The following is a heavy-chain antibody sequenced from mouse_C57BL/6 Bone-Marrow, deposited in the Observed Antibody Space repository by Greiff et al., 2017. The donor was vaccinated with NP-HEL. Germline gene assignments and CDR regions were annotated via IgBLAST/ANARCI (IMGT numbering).Heavy chain of an antibody. D-gene: IGHD1-1*01. J-gene: IGHJ1*03. V-gene: IGHV5-4*03. CDR1: GFTFSSYA. CDR2: ISDGGSYT. CDR3: ARSLSSPDV. Sequence: EVKVVESGGGLVKPGGSLKLSCAASGFTFSSYAMSWVRQTPEKRLEWVATISDGGSYTYYPDNVKGRFTISRDNAKNNLYLQMSHLKSEDTAMYYCARSLSSPDVWGTGTTVTVSS.